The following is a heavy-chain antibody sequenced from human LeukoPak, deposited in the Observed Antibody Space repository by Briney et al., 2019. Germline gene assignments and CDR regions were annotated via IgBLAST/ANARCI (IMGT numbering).Heavy chain of an antibody. CDR2: ISSSSSYI. CDR3: ATFTIFGVDKDFDY. CDR1: GFTFSSYS. J-gene: IGHJ4*02. Sequence: PGGSLRLSRAASGFTFSSYSMNWVRQAPGKGLEWVSSISSSSSYIYYADSVKGRFTISRDNAKNSLYLQMNSLRAEDTAVYYCATFTIFGVDKDFDYWGQGTLVTVSS. V-gene: IGHV3-21*01. D-gene: IGHD3-3*01.